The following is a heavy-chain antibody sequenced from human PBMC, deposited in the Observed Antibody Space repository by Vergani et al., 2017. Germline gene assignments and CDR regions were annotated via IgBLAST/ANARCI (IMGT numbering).Heavy chain of an antibody. J-gene: IGHJ4*02. D-gene: IGHD3-10*01. Sequence: EVQLLESGGGLVQPGGSLRLSCAASGFTFSSYAMSWVRQAPGKGLEWVSAISGSGGSTYYADSVKGRFTISRDNSKNTLYLQMNSLRAEDTAVYYCARDGEESNYFDYWGQGTLVTVSS. CDR3: ARDGEESNYFDY. V-gene: IGHV3-23*01. CDR2: ISGSGGST. CDR1: GFTFSSYA.